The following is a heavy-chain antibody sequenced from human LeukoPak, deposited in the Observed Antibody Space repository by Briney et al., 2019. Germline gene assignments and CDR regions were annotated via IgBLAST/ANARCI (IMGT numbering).Heavy chain of an antibody. CDR1: GFTFSNAW. V-gene: IGHV3-15*01. Sequence: PGGSLRLSCAASGFTFSNAWMTWVRQAPGKGLEWVGRVKSKIEGGTTGYAAPVKGRFSISRDDSKDTLYLQMNSLKTEDTAAYYCATRGYCSSSSCYGIEHWGQGTLVTVSS. D-gene: IGHD2-2*01. CDR3: ATRGYCSSSSCYGIEH. CDR2: VKSKIEGGTT. J-gene: IGHJ1*01.